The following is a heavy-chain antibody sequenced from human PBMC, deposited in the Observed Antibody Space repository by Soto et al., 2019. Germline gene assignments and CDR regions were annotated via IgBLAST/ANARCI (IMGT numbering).Heavy chain of an antibody. V-gene: IGHV4-4*02. CDR3: ARYGDYPYFDS. D-gene: IGHD4-17*01. J-gene: IGHJ4*02. CDR2: IYHSGST. CDR1: GGSITSGNW. Sequence: QVQLQESGPGLMKPSGTLSLTCAVSGGSITSGNWWNWVRQPPGKGLEWIGEIYHSGSTNHNPSLKSRVTISVDKSKSHFSLRLTSVTAADTAVYYCARYGDYPYFDSWGQGTLITVSS.